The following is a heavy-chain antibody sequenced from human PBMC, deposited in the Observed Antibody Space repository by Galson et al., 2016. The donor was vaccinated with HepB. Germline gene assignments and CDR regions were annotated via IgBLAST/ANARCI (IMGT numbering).Heavy chain of an antibody. Sequence: ETLSLTCSVSGGSVDDYYWNWMRQPPGKGLEWIGLIYKSGDTNYNPSLKSRVSISIDTSKNQFSLKMTSLTAADTAVYYCARDVDLVNVWGAYRFDSWGPGTRVTVSS. V-gene: IGHV4-59*02. J-gene: IGHJ4*02. D-gene: IGHD3-16*02. CDR1: GGSVDDYY. CDR2: IYKSGDT. CDR3: ARDVDLVNVWGAYRFDS.